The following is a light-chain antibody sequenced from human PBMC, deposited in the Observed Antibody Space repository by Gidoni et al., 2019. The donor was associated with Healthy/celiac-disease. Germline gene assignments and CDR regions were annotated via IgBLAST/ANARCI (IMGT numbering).Light chain of an antibody. V-gene: IGKV3-20*01. Sequence: EIVLTQSPGTLSLSPGERATLSCRASQSVSSSYLAWYQQKPGQAPRHLIYGASSRATGIPDRFSGSGSGTDFTLTISRLETEDFAVYYCQQYGSSPPTFGPGTKVDIK. CDR1: QSVSSSY. CDR3: QQYGSSPPT. J-gene: IGKJ3*01. CDR2: GAS.